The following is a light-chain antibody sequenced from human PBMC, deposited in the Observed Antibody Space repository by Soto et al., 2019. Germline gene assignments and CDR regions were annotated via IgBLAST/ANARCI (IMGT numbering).Light chain of an antibody. Sequence: QSALTQPASVSGSPGESITISCTGTSSDVGTYNLVTWYQQHPGRVPKLILYEGNKRPSGVSSRFSASKSGNTASLTFSGLQAEDEADYFCCSYAPSRTLLFGGGTKVTVL. J-gene: IGLJ2*01. CDR3: CSYAPSRTLL. CDR2: EGN. V-gene: IGLV2-23*01. CDR1: SSDVGTYNL.